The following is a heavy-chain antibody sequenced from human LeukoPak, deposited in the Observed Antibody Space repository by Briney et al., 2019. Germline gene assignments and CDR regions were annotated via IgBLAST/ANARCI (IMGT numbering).Heavy chain of an antibody. CDR3: ARVAAGYSVNYFDY. D-gene: IGHD4-23*01. J-gene: IGHJ4*02. CDR1: EFSFSTYN. V-gene: IGHV3-48*02. CDR2: ISTGSSTT. Sequence: GGSLRLSCAASEFSFSTYNMSWVRQAPGKGLEWVSYISTGSSTTYYADSVKGRFTISRDNVENSLYLQMNSLRDEDTAVYYCARVAAGYSVNYFDYWGQGTLVTVSS.